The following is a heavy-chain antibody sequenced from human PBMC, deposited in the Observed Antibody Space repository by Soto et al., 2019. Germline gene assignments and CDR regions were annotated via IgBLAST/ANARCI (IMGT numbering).Heavy chain of an antibody. Sequence: PSETQSLTCAVYGGSFRDYYWSRIRQPPGKGLEWIGEINHSGSTNYNPSLKSRVTISVDTSKNQFSLKLSSVTAADTAVYYCARGDYSTAKNYYYYYYMDVWGKGTTVTVSS. V-gene: IGHV4-34*01. D-gene: IGHD4-4*01. CDR1: GGSFRDYY. J-gene: IGHJ6*03. CDR3: ARGDYSTAKNYYYYYYMDV. CDR2: INHSGST.